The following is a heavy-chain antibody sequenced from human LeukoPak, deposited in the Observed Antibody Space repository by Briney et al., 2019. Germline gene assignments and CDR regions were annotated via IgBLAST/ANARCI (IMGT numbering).Heavy chain of an antibody. Sequence: SETLTLTCAVYGGSSRGYYWNWLWIRQSPGKGLEWIGEINDSGSPNYNPSLKSRVTISENKSLNQFSLKLSSVTAADTAVYYCARDASNFLGWFDPWGQGTLVTVSS. CDR3: ARDASNFLGWFDP. D-gene: IGHD5-24*01. V-gene: IGHV4-34*01. CDR2: INDSGSP. J-gene: IGHJ5*02. CDR1: GGSSRGYY.